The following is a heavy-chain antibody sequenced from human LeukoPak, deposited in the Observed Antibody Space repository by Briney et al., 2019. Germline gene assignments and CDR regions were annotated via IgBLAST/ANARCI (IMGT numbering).Heavy chain of an antibody. CDR3: ARSQYSSGYYYRTGGYYFDY. V-gene: IGHV4-59*08. D-gene: IGHD3-22*01. J-gene: IGHJ4*02. CDR1: GGSISSYY. CDR2: IYYSGST. Sequence: SETLSLTCTVSGGSISSYYWSWIRQPPGKGLEWIGYIYYSGSTYYNPSLKSRVTISVDTSKNQFSLKLSSVTAADTAVYYCARSQYSSGYYYRTGGYYFDYWGQGTLVTVSS.